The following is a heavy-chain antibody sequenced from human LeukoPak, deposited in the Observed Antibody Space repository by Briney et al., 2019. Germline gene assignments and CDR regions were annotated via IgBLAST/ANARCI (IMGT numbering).Heavy chain of an antibody. Sequence: GGSLRLSCAASGFTFSSYAMSWVRQAPGKGLEWVSAISGSGGSTYYADSVKGRFSISRDNSKNTLYLQMNSLRAEDTAVYYCAKGVAAAGIFDYWGQGTLVTVSS. CDR3: AKGVAAAGIFDY. CDR2: ISGSGGST. V-gene: IGHV3-23*01. D-gene: IGHD6-13*01. J-gene: IGHJ4*02. CDR1: GFTFSSYA.